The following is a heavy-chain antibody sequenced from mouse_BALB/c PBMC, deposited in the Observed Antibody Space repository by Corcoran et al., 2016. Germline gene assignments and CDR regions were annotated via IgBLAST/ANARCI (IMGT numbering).Heavy chain of an antibody. CDR2: INPSSGYT. Sequence: QVQLQQSAAELARPGASVKMSCKASGYTFTSYTMHWVKQRPGQGLEWIGYINPSSGYTEYNQKFKDKTTLTADKSSSTAYMQLSSLTSEDSAVYDCAREGYYYPDYWGQGTTLTVSS. J-gene: IGHJ2*01. CDR3: AREGYYYPDY. CDR1: GYTFTSYT. D-gene: IGHD1-1*01. V-gene: IGHV1-4*02.